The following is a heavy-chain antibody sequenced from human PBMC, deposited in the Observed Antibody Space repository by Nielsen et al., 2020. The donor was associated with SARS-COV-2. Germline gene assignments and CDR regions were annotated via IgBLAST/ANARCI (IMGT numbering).Heavy chain of an antibody. J-gene: IGHJ5*02. CDR2: INHSGST. CDR1: GGSFSGYY. D-gene: IGHD3-10*01. V-gene: IGHV4-34*01. CDR3: ARGRITMVRGVIIKAGWFDP. Sequence: SETLSPTCAVYGGSFSGYYWSWIRQPPGKGLEWIGEINHSGSTNYNPSLKSRVTISVDTSKNQFSLKLSSVTAADTAVYYCARGRITMVRGVIIKAGWFDPWGQGTLVTVSS.